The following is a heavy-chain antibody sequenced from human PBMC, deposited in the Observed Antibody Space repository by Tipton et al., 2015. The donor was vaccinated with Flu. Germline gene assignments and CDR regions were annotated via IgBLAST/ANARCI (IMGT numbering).Heavy chain of an antibody. D-gene: IGHD6-19*01. CDR1: GASLSSGYSY. J-gene: IGHJ4*02. V-gene: IGHV4-61*02. Sequence: TLSLTCSVSGASLSSGYSYWSWVRRPAGKGRVWIGRTFTTGSTNYNPSLKSRVTIAVSTSKNPFSLTLSSVTAADPAGYYGARAPTTAVAYIWGQGTLVTVSS. CDR2: TFTTGST. CDR3: ARAPTTAVAYI.